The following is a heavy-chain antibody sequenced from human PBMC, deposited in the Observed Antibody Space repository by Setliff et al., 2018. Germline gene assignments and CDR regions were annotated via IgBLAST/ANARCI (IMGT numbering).Heavy chain of an antibody. D-gene: IGHD3-10*01. CDR2: WSISGVT. J-gene: IGHJ4*02. CDR1: GGSIRGGTYY. CDR3: ARGQNSYHPGSWGPLYDH. V-gene: IGHV4-61*09. Sequence: SETLSLTCTVSGGSIRGGTYYWSWIRQPAGKGLEWIGHWSISGVTNYNPSLKSQVTISVDTSKNQFSLKLSSVTAADTAVFFCARGQNSYHPGSWGPLYDHWGQGTQVTVSS.